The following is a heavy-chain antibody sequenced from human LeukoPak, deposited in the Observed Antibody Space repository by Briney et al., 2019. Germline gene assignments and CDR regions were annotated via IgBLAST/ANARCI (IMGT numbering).Heavy chain of an antibody. CDR2: ISAYNGNT. J-gene: IGHJ4*02. D-gene: IGHD3-22*01. V-gene: IGHV1-18*01. Sequence: GASVKVSCKASGYTFTSYDINWVRQAPGQGLEWMGWISAYNGNTNYAQKFQGRVTMTTDTSTSTAYTELRSLRSDDTAVYYCARDGHDSRGYYYYWGQGTLVTVSS. CDR3: ARDGHDSRGYYYY. CDR1: GYTFTSYD.